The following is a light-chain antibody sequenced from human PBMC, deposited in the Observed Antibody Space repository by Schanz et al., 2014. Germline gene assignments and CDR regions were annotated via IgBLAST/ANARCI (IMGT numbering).Light chain of an antibody. CDR2: DVS. CDR3: CSYGGSYTWV. CDR1: STDIGGYNF. J-gene: IGLJ3*02. V-gene: IGLV2-11*01. Sequence: QSALTQPRSVSGSPGHSVTISCTGTSTDIGGYNFVSWYQQHPGKAPKLMIFDVSARSSGVPNRFSGSKSGNTASLTISGLQAEDEADYYCCSYGGSYTWVFGGGTKLTV.